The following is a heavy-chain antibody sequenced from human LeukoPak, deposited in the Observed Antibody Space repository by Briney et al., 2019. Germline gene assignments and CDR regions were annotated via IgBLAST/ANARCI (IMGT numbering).Heavy chain of an antibody. CDR2: IYYSGST. J-gene: IGHJ4*02. D-gene: IGHD5-24*01. CDR3: ARGERDGYIYY. V-gene: IGHV4-59*01. Sequence: SETLSLTCTVSGGSISSYYWSWVRQPPGKGLEWIGYIYYSGSTNYNPSLKSRVTISVDTSKNQFSLKLSSVTAADTAVYYCARGERDGYIYYWGQGTLVTVSS. CDR1: GGSISSYY.